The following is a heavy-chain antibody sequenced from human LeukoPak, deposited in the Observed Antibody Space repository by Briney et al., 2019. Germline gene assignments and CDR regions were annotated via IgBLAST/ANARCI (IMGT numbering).Heavy chain of an antibody. D-gene: IGHD6-13*01. V-gene: IGHV4-4*07. CDR3: ARGQRRAAAGTRAYYFDY. CDR1: GGSISSYY. J-gene: IGHJ4*02. CDR2: IYTSGST. Sequence: PSETLSLTCTVSGGSISSYYWSWIRQPAGKGLEWIGRIYTSGSTNYNPSLKSRVTISVDTSKNQFSLKLSSVTAADTAVYYCARGQRRAAAGTRAYYFDYWGQGTLVTVSS.